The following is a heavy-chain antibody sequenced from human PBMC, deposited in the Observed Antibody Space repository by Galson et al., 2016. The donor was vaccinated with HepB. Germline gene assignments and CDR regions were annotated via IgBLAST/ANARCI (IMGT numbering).Heavy chain of an antibody. D-gene: IGHD3-22*01. CDR2: IYSGDSDT. V-gene: IGHV5-51*01. CDR3: ARKGNFDTLYYGLDV. Sequence: QSGAEVKKPGESLRISCKTSGYSFSNYWIAWVRQMPGKGLEWLGIIYSGDSDTRYSTSFQGQVTISADKSIRTSYLQWTRLKASDTAMYYCARKGNFDTLYYGLDVWGQGTTVTVSS. CDR1: GYSFSNYW. J-gene: IGHJ6*02.